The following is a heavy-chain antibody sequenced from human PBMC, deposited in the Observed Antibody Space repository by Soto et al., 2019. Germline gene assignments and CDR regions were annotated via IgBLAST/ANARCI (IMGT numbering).Heavy chain of an antibody. CDR2: IDPSDSET. D-gene: IGHD3-3*01. CDR3: ARRSKGTIFGGRGAYSGMDV. CDR1: GYFFNGYC. Sequence: EVQLAQSGAEVKKPGESLRISCQGSGYFFNGYCITWVRHKPGKGLDWMGRIDPSDSETNYSPSFQGHITLSIDTAITTGYLEWDSLEASDTATYYCARRSKGTIFGGRGAYSGMDVWGQGTTVNV. V-gene: IGHV5-10-1*03. J-gene: IGHJ6*02.